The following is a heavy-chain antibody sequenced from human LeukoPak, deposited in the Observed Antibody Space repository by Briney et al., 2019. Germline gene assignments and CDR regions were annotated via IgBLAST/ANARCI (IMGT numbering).Heavy chain of an antibody. CDR1: GFTFSSFG. D-gene: IGHD6-13*01. V-gene: IGHV3-30*02. CDR2: IRFDGSNK. J-gene: IGHJ6*02. CDR3: AKGRRYRSRSNHYYGMDV. Sequence: GGSLRLSCAASGFTFSSFGMHWVRQAPGKGLEWVAFIRFDGSNKYYADSVKGRFTISRDNSKNTLYLQMNSLRAEDTAVYYCAKGRRYRSRSNHYYGMDVWGQGTTVTVSS.